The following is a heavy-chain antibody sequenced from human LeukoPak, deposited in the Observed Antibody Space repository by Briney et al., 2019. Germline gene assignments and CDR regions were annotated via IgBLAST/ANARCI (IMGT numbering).Heavy chain of an antibody. CDR3: ARLQSATFYNRPIDY. CDR2: IRYDGSNK. V-gene: IGHV3-30*02. D-gene: IGHD3-10*01. Sequence: PGGSLRLSCAASGFTFSSYGMHWVRQAPGKGLEWVAFIRYDGSNKYYADSVKGRFTISRDNSKNTLYLQMNSLRAEDTAVYYCARLQSATFYNRPIDYWGQGTLVTVSS. CDR1: GFTFSSYG. J-gene: IGHJ4*02.